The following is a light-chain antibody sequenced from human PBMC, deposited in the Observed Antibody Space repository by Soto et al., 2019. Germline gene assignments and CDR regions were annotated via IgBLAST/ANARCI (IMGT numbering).Light chain of an antibody. CDR1: SGSVSTSYY. J-gene: IGLJ3*02. CDR2: NTY. CDR3: VLYMGSGICV. V-gene: IGLV8-61*01. Sequence: QAVVTQEPSFSVSPGGTVTLTCGLSSGSVSTSYYPSWYQQTPGQSPRTLIYNTYTRSSGVPDRFSGSILGNKAALTITGAQADDESHYYCVLYMGSGICVFGGGTKVTVL.